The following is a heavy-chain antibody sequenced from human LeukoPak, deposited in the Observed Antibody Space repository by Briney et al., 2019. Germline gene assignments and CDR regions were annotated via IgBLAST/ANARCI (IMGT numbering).Heavy chain of an antibody. D-gene: IGHD6-19*01. J-gene: IGHJ4*02. CDR1: GFTFSSYW. CDR2: INSDGSST. CDR3: ARVRSSGWYYFDY. V-gene: IGHV3-74*01. Sequence: PGGSLRLSCAASGFTFSSYWMHWVRQAPGKGLVWVSRINSDGSSTSYADSVKGRFTISRDNAKNTLYLQMNSLRAEDTAAYYCARVRSSGWYYFDYWGQGTLVTVSS.